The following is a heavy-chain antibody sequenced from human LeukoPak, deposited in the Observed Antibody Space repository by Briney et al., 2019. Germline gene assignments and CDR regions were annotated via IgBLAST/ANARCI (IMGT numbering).Heavy chain of an antibody. CDR2: ISAYNGNT. CDR1: GYAFTSYG. CDR3: AREAAAAEVFDY. V-gene: IGHV1-18*01. Sequence: ASVKVSCKASGYAFTSYGISWVRQAPGQGLEWMGWISAYNGNTNYAQKLQGRVTMTTDTSTSTAYMELRSLRSDDTAVYYCAREAAAAEVFDYWGQGTLVTVSS. D-gene: IGHD6-13*01. J-gene: IGHJ4*02.